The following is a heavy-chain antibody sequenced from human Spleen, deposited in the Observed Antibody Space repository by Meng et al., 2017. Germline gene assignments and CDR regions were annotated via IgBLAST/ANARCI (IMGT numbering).Heavy chain of an antibody. V-gene: IGHV3-23*01. J-gene: IGHJ4*02. CDR1: GFTFSSYA. CDR3: ARQVGPDY. CDR2: ISGSGRNT. Sequence: VQVLESGGGGVQPGRSLTLSCAASGFTFSSYAMAWVRQAPGKGLEWVSAISGSGRNTYYVDSVKGRFTISRDNSKNTLYLQMHSLRAEDTAVYFCARQVGPDYWGQGTLVTVSS. D-gene: IGHD2-2*01.